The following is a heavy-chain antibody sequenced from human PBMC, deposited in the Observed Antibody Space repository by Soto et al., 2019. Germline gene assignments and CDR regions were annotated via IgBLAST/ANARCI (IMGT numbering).Heavy chain of an antibody. CDR2: ISYDGSNK. CDR1: GFTFSSYA. CDR3: ARDQASYYYDSSGYWPDAFDI. D-gene: IGHD3-22*01. V-gene: IGHV3-30-3*01. J-gene: IGHJ3*02. Sequence: VGSLRLSCAASGFTFSSYAMHWVRQAPGKGLEWVAVISYDGSNKYYADSVKGRFTISRDNSKNTLYLQMNSLRAEDTAVYYCARDQASYYYDSSGYWPDAFDIWGQGTMVTVSS.